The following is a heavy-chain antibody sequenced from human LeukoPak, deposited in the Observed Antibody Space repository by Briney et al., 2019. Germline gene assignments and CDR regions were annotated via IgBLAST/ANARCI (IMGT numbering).Heavy chain of an antibody. V-gene: IGHV3-30*18. D-gene: IGHD6-13*01. CDR1: GFTFSSYG. J-gene: IGHJ4*02. Sequence: GGSLRLSCAASGFTFSSYGMHWVRQAPGKGLEWVAVISYDGSNKYYADSVKGRFTISRDNSKNTLYLKMNSLRAEDTAVYYCAKDLEDGSSWYSASGYWGQGTLVTVSS. CDR3: AKDLEDGSSWYSASGY. CDR2: ISYDGSNK.